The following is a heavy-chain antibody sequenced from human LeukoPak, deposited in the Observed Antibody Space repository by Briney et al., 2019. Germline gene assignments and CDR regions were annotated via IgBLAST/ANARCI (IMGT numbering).Heavy chain of an antibody. V-gene: IGHV1-46*01. CDR3: ARGGLLLWFGERYYGMDV. Sequence: GASVKVSCKASGYTFTSYYMHWVRQAPGQGLEWMGIINPSGGSTSYAQKFQGRVTMTRGTSTSTVYMELSSLRSEDTAVYYCARGGLLLWFGERYYGMDVWGQGTTVTVSS. CDR1: GYTFTSYY. D-gene: IGHD3-10*01. CDR2: INPSGGST. J-gene: IGHJ6*02.